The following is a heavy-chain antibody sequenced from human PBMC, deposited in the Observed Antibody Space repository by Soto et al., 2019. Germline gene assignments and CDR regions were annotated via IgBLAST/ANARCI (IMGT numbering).Heavy chain of an antibody. CDR1: GGSISSYY. Sequence: PSETLSLTCTVSGGSISSYYWNWIRQPPGKGLEWIAYISYSGSTNYNPSLKSRVTISVDTSKNLFSLKLSSVTAADTAVYYCARARLTGHEDQFDYWGQGTLVTVPQ. CDR2: ISYSGST. J-gene: IGHJ4*02. D-gene: IGHD7-27*01. V-gene: IGHV4-59*01. CDR3: ARARLTGHEDQFDY.